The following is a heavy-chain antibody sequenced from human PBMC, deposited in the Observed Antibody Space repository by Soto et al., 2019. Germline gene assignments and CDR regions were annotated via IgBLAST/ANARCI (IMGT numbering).Heavy chain of an antibody. V-gene: IGHV3-33*01. CDR1: GFAFSTYG. CDR2: IWYDGSNK. CDR3: ARGGFHHGFDI. J-gene: IGHJ3*02. Sequence: GGSLRLSCAASGFAFSTYGIHWVRQAPGKGLEWVAVIWYDGSNKYYADSVKGRFTISRDNSKNTLYLQMDSLRAEDTAVYYCARGGFHHGFDIWGQGTMVTVSS.